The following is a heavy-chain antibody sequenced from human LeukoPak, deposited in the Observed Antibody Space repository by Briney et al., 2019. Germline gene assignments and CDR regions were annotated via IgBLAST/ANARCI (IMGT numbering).Heavy chain of an antibody. J-gene: IGHJ5*02. Sequence: GGSLRLSCAASGFTFSRYAMHWVRQGPGKGLEWVAAISYDGSNEYYADSVKGRFTISRDNSKNTVYLQMNSLRVEDTALYYCGRRGGEVVGRYHWCDPWGQGTLVTVSS. CDR3: GRRGGEVVGRYHWCDP. CDR2: ISYDGSNE. D-gene: IGHD2-15*01. CDR1: GFTFSRYA. V-gene: IGHV3-30*04.